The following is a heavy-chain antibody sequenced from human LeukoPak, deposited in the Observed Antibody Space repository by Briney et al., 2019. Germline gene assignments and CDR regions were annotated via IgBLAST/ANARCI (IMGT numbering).Heavy chain of an antibody. D-gene: IGHD4-23*01. CDR2: IRYDGSNK. J-gene: IGHJ4*02. V-gene: IGHV3-30*02. CDR3: DPSYGGEFDY. CDR1: AFTFSSYG. Sequence: GGSLRLPCAASAFTFSSYGMHWVRQAPAKGLEWVAFIRYDGSNKYYADSVKGRFTISRDNSKNTLYLQMNSLRAEDTAVYYCDPSYGGEFDYWGQGTLVTVS.